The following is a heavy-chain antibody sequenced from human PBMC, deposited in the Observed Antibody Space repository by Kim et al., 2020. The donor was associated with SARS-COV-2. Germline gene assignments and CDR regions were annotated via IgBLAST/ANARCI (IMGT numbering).Heavy chain of an antibody. V-gene: IGHV3-21*01. D-gene: IGHD3-10*02. CDR2: ISSSSSYI. J-gene: IGHJ5*02. Sequence: GGSLRLSCAASGFTFSSYSMNWVRQAPGKGLEWVSSISSSSSYIYYADSVKGRFTISRDNAKNSLYLQMNSLRAEDTAVYYCARDLCRLSAGWFDPWGQGTLVTASS. CDR3: ARDLCRLSAGWFDP. CDR1: GFTFSSYS.